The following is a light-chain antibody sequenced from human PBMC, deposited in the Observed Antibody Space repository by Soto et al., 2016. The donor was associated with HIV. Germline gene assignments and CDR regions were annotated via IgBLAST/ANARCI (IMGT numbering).Light chain of an antibody. Sequence: DIQMTQSPSSLSASVGDRVTITCRSSQTINNFLNWYQQEPGKAPKLLIYGASNLQSGVPSRFSGSGSGTDFTLTISSLQPEDFATYYCQQSSYTPFTFGPWDHSRISN. V-gene: IGKV1-39*01. CDR1: QTINNF. CDR3: QQSSYTPFT. CDR2: GAS. J-gene: IGKJ3*01.